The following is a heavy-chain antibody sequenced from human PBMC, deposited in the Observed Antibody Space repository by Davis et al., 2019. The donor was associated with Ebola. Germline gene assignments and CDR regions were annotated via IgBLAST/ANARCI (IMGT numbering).Heavy chain of an antibody. CDR3: ATMTSYFDY. CDR1: GGSISSYY. V-gene: IGHV4-59*08. CDR2: IYYSGST. J-gene: IGHJ4*02. D-gene: IGHD5-24*01. Sequence: PSETLSLTCTVSGGSISSYYWSWIRQPPGKGLEWIGYIYYSGSTNYNPSLKSRVTISVDTSKNQFSLKLSSVTAADTAVYYCATMTSYFDYWGQGTLVTVSS.